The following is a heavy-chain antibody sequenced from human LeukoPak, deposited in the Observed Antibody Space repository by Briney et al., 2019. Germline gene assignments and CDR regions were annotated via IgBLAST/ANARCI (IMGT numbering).Heavy chain of an antibody. V-gene: IGHV1-2*02. CDR2: TNPNSGGT. J-gene: IGHJ4*02. CDR3: ARARNSGYDYDYFDY. Sequence: ASVKVSCKASGYTFTGYYMHWVRQAPGQGLEWMGWTNPNSGGTNYAQRFQGRVTMTSDTSISTAYMELSRLRSDDTAVYYCARARNSGYDYDYFDYWGQGTLVTVSS. D-gene: IGHD5-12*01. CDR1: GYTFTGYY.